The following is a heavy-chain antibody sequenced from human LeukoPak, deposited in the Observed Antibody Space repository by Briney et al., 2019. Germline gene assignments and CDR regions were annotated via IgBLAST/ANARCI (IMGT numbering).Heavy chain of an antibody. CDR3: TRDPGAVAGHDYYYYYYMDV. D-gene: IGHD6-19*01. Sequence: GGSLRLSCTASGFTFGDYAMSWFRQAPGKGLEWAGFIRSKAYGGTTEYAASVKGRFTISRDDSKSIAYLQMNSLKTEDTAVYYCTRDPGAVAGHDYYYYYYMDVWGKGTTVTVSS. J-gene: IGHJ6*03. CDR1: GFTFGDYA. CDR2: IRSKAYGGTT. V-gene: IGHV3-49*03.